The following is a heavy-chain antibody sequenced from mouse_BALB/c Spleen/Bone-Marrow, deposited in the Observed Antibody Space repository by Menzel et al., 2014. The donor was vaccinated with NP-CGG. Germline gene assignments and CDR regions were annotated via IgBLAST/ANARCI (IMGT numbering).Heavy chain of an antibody. Sequence: EVKLVESGGGLVQPGGSRELSCAASGFTFSSFGMHWVRQAPEKGLEWVAYISSGSSPIFYADTVKGRFTTSRDNPKNTLSLQMTSLRSEDTAIYYCTRGGNWEDFDYWGQGTTLTVSS. CDR2: ISSGSSPI. CDR1: GFTFSSFG. V-gene: IGHV5-17*02. J-gene: IGHJ2*01. D-gene: IGHD4-1*01. CDR3: TRGGNWEDFDY.